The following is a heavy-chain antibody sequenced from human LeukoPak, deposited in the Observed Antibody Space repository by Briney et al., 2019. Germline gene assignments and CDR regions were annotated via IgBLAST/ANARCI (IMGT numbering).Heavy chain of an antibody. CDR3: ARDSLAVADY. CDR2: INPNSGNT. J-gene: IGHJ4*02. CDR1: GYTFTGYY. D-gene: IGHD6-19*01. V-gene: IGHV1-18*04. Sequence: ASVKVSCKASGYTFTGYYMHWVRQAPGQGLEWMGWINPNSGNTNYAQKLQGRVTMTTDTSTSTAYMELRSLRSDDTAVYYCARDSLAVADYWGQGTLVTVSS.